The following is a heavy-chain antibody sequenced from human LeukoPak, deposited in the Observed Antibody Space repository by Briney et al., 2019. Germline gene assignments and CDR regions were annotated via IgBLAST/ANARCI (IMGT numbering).Heavy chain of an antibody. V-gene: IGHV3-9*01. Sequence: GGSLRLSCAASGFTFDDYAMHGVRQAPGKGLEWVSGISWNSGSIGYADSVKGRFTISRDNAKNSLYLQMNSLRAEDTAVYYCARDPYSGSYGNYYYYFMDVWGKGTTVTISS. J-gene: IGHJ6*03. CDR3: ARDPYSGSYGNYYYYFMDV. D-gene: IGHD1-26*01. CDR1: GFTFDDYA. CDR2: ISWNSGSI.